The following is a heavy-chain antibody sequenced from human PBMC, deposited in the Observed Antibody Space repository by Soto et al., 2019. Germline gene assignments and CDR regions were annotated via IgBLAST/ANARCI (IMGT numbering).Heavy chain of an antibody. D-gene: IGHD4-17*01. J-gene: IGHJ4*02. CDR2: IRSKTDGGTT. Sequence: EVQLVESGGGLVKPGGSLRLSCEASGFIFSNAWMHWVRQAPGKGLEWVGRIRSKTDGGTTDYAAFVRGRLIISRDDLANTLYLQMNSLKTEDTAVYYCTRCIAGLGWYWGQGTLVTVSS. CDR1: GFIFSNAW. CDR3: TRCIAGLGWY. V-gene: IGHV3-15*01.